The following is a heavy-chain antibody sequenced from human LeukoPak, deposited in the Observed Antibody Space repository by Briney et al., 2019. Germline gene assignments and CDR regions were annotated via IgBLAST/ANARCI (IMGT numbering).Heavy chain of an antibody. CDR2: IYYSGST. CDR3: ARGTEDSSGYYYYYYYMDV. Sequence: SETLSLTCTVSGGSISSYYWSWIRQPQGKGMEWIGCIYYSGSTNYNPSLKSRVTISVDTSKNQSSLKLRSVTAADTAVYYCARGTEDSSGYYYYYYYMDVWGKGTTVTVSS. D-gene: IGHD3-22*01. V-gene: IGHV4-59*01. CDR1: GGSISSYY. J-gene: IGHJ6*03.